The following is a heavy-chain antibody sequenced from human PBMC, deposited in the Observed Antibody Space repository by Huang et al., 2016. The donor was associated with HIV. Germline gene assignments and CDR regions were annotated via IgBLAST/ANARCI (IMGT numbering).Heavy chain of an antibody. V-gene: IGHV4-59*11. CDR3: TSENPFDF. J-gene: IGHJ4*02. CDR1: GGSINSHY. Sequence: QVQLQESGPGLVKPSETLSLTCTVSGGSINSHYWSWIRQSAGRGLEWIGSILDSGDTTYNPSLNSRVSISVDTSKNQFSLTLTSVTAADTAMYYCTSENPFDFWGQGILVTVSS. CDR2: ILDSGDT.